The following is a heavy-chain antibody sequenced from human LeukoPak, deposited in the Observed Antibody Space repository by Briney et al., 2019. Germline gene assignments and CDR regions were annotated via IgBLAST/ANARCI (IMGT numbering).Heavy chain of an antibody. D-gene: IGHD6-19*01. CDR2: IYYSGST. J-gene: IGHJ4*02. V-gene: IGHV4-61*01. CDR1: GGSISSGSYY. CDR3: ARDGGQWLASYYFDY. Sequence: SETLSLTCTVSGGSISSGSYYWSWIRQPPGKGLERIGYIYYSGSTNYNPSLKSRVTISVDTSKNQFSLKLSSVTAADKAVYYCARDGGQWLASYYFDYWGQGTLVTVSS.